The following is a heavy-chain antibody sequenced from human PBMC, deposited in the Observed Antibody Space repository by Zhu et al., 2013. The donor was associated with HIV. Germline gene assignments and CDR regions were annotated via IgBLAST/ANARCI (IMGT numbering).Heavy chain of an antibody. CDR2: IIPIFGEA. D-gene: IGHD3-10*01. CDR3: ARVNITLIRGVFRPDAFDI. V-gene: IGHV1-69*12. J-gene: IGHJ3*02. Sequence: QAQLVQSGAEVKKPGSSVKVSCKASGGSFSSYAFSWVRQAPGQGLEWMGGIIPIFGEATYAQKLQGRVTITADESTSTAYMELSSLRSEDTAVYYCARVNITLIRGVFRPDAFDIWGQGTMVTVSS. CDR1: GGSFSSYA.